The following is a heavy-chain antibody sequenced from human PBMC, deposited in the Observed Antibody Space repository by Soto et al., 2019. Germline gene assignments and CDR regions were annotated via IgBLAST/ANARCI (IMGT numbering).Heavy chain of an antibody. V-gene: IGHV3-49*03. Sequence: SLRLSCTASGFTFGDYGMSWFRQAPGTGLEWVGFIRSRADGGTAEYAASVKGRFTISRDDSKSIAYLQMNSLKTEDTAVYYCTRGYSGSYLDYWGQGTLVTVSS. CDR3: TRGYSGSYLDY. CDR2: IRSRADGGTA. J-gene: IGHJ4*02. D-gene: IGHD1-26*01. CDR1: GFTFGDYG.